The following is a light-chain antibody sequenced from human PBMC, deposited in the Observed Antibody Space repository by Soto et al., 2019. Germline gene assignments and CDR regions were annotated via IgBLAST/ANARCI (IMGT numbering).Light chain of an antibody. V-gene: IGKV1-39*01. CDR3: QQSYSTSIT. J-gene: IGKJ5*01. Sequence: IQMTQSPSSLSASVVDRVTITCRASQTISNFLHWYQQTSGNDPKLPISTASTLQNGVPSRSNGSGSGTDFTLTINSLQTEDFATYYCQQSYSTSITFGPGTRLEI. CDR2: TAS. CDR1: QTISNF.